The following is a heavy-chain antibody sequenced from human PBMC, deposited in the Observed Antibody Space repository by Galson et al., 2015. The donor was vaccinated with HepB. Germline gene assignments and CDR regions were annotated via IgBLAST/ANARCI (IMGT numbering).Heavy chain of an antibody. CDR3: ARITGEWFHFDY. Sequence: PALVKPTQTLTLTCTFSGFSLSTSGVGVGWIRQPPGKALEWLALIYWNDDKRYSPSLKSRLTITKDTSKNQVALTMTNMDPVDTATYYCARITGEWFHFDYWGQGVLVTLSS. CDR1: GFSLSTSGVG. J-gene: IGHJ4*02. V-gene: IGHV2-5*01. CDR2: IYWNDDK. D-gene: IGHD3-3*01.